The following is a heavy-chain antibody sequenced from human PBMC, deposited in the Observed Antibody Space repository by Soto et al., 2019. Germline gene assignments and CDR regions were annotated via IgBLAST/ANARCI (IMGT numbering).Heavy chain of an antibody. CDR3: ARDLGAWKFDY. J-gene: IGHJ4*02. CDR1: GFTFSSHA. D-gene: IGHD1-1*01. V-gene: IGHV3-30-3*01. Sequence: QVQLVDSGGGVVQPGRSPRLSCAASGFTFSSHAMHWVRQAPGKGLEGVAFISYDGSNQHYADSVKGRFTISRDNSENTLDLHVNSRRGEDTAMYFCARDLGAWKFDYWGQGTLVTVSS. CDR2: ISYDGSNQ.